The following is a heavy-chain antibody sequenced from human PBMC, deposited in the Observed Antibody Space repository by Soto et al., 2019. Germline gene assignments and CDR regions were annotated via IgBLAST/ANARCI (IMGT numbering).Heavy chain of an antibody. V-gene: IGHV3-74*01. CDR1: GFTFSSYW. J-gene: IGHJ2*01. D-gene: IGHD3-10*01. Sequence: PGGSLRLSCAASGFTFSSYWMHWVRQAPGKGLVWVSRINSDGSSTSYADSVKGRFTISRDNAKNTLYLQMNRLRAEDTAVYDCAREGTTAPFGYFDLWGRGTLVTVS. CDR2: INSDGSST. CDR3: AREGTTAPFGYFDL.